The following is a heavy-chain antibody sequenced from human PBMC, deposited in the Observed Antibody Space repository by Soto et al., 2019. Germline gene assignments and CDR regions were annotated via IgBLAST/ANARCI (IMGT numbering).Heavy chain of an antibody. CDR3: ASGRDRYFYYGMDV. CDR2: ISGSGDRT. D-gene: IGHD1-26*01. V-gene: IGHV3-23*01. J-gene: IGHJ6*02. Sequence: PGGSLRLSCAASGFTFSSYAITWVRQAPGKGLEWVSVISGSGDRTYYADSVKGRFTISRDNSKNTLYLQMNSLRAEDTAVYYCASGRDRYFYYGMDVWGQGTTVTVSS. CDR1: GFTFSSYA.